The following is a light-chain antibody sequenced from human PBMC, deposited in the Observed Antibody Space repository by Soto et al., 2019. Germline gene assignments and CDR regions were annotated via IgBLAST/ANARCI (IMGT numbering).Light chain of an antibody. CDR1: SSDFGSYNL. CDR3: CSYASRDTYV. J-gene: IGLJ1*01. V-gene: IGLV2-23*01. Sequence: QSVLTQPASVSGSPGQSITISCTGTSSDFGSYNLVSWYQQHPGKAPKLMIYEGNKRPSGVSNRFSGSKSGNTASLTISGLQAEDEADYYCCSYASRDTYVFGTGTKVTVL. CDR2: EGN.